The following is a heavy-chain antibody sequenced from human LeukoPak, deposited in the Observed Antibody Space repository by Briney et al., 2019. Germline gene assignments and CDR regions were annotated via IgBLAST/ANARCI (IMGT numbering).Heavy chain of an antibody. CDR2: IYYSGST. D-gene: IGHD3-22*01. Sequence: SETLSLTXTVSGGSISSSSYYWGWIRQPPGKEREGSVSIYYSGSTYYNPSLKSRVTISVDTSKNQCSLKLSSVTAAATEGYSCESRRYYDSSPSGFFDWFDPWGQGTLVTVSS. CDR3: ESRRYYDSSPSGFFDWFDP. CDR1: GGSISSSSYY. V-gene: IGHV4-39*01. J-gene: IGHJ5*02.